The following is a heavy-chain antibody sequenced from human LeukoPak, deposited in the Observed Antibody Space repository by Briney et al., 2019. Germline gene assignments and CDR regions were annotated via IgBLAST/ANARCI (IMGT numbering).Heavy chain of an antibody. J-gene: IGHJ5*02. CDR2: MYYSGST. CDR3: AGPYYYDSRIDP. Sequence: SETLPLTCTVSGGSISSGDYYWSWIRQPPGKGLEWIGYMYYSGSTYYNPSLKSRATISVDTSKNQFSLKLSSVTAADTAVYYCAGPYYYDSRIDPWGQGTLVTVSS. D-gene: IGHD3-22*01. V-gene: IGHV4-30-4*01. CDR1: GGSISSGDYY.